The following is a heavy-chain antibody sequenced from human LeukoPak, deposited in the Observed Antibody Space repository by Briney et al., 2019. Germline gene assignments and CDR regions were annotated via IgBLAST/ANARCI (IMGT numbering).Heavy chain of an antibody. V-gene: IGHV6-1*01. D-gene: IGHD3-3*01. CDR1: GDSVSSNSAA. CDR2: TYYRSKWYN. Sequence: SQTLSLTCAISGDSVSSNSAAWYWIRQSPSRGLEWLGRTYYRSKWYNDYAVSVKSRITINPDTSKNQFSLQLNSVTPEDTAVYYCARGYRFLEWLPPAFDYWGQGTLVTVSS. CDR3: ARGYRFLEWLPPAFDY. J-gene: IGHJ4*02.